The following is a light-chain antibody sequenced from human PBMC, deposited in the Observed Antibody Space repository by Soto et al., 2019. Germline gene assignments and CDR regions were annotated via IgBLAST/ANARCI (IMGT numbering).Light chain of an antibody. CDR3: QQSYNIQALT. V-gene: IGKV1-39*01. CDR1: QNIRNY. Sequence: DIQMTQSPYSLSASVGDRVAITSRASQNIRNYLNWYQQKPGKAPKVLIYGAASLQSGVPSRFSGSGSGTNFTLTINSLQPEDYATYYCQQSYNIQALTFGGGTKV. CDR2: GAA. J-gene: IGKJ4*01.